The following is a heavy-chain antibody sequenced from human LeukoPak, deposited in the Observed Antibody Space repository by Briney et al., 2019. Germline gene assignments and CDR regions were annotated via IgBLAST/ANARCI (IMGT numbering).Heavy chain of an antibody. CDR3: ARTLGYCSGGSCYWDY. CDR2: INPIFGTA. V-gene: IGHV1-69*01. J-gene: IGHJ4*02. Sequence: ASVNVSCKASGGTFSSYAISWVRQAPGQGLQWMGGINPIFGTANYAQKFQGRVTITADESTSTAYMELSSLRSEDTAVYYCARTLGYCSGGSCYWDYWGQGTLVTVSS. CDR1: GGTFSSYA. D-gene: IGHD2-15*01.